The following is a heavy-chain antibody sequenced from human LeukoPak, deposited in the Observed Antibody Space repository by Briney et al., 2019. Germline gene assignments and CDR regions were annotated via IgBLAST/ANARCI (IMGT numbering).Heavy chain of an antibody. Sequence: SETLSLTCTVSGGSISRYYWSWIRQPAGKGLEWIGGSTNQNPSLKSRSAISVDTSKNQISLKLSSVTAADTAVYYCARASGYSSSPPDYWGQGTLVTVSS. CDR2: ST. CDR3: ARASGYSSSPPDY. V-gene: IGHV4-4*07. D-gene: IGHD6-13*01. J-gene: IGHJ4*02. CDR1: GGSISRYY.